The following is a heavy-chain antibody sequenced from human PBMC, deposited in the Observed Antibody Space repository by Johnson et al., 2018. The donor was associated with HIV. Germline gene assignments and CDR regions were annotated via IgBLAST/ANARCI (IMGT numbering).Heavy chain of an antibody. J-gene: IGHJ3*01. V-gene: IGHV3-20*04. CDR3: ATKGRKWELIVEGFAG. Sequence: VQLVESGGGFVQRLSCVVSSFIVPRQYMTWVRQAPGKGLEWVSGIHWNGGSTGYADSVKGRFTNSRDNAKNSLYLQMNSVTAEDTAVYYCATKGRKWELIVEGFAGWGQGTMVTVSS. CDR1: SFIVPRQY. D-gene: IGHD1-26*01. CDR2: IHWNGGST.